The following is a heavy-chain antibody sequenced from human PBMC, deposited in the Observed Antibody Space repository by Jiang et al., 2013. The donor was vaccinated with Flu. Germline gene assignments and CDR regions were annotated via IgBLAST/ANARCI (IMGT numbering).Heavy chain of an antibody. CDR3: ARWSGMATSENSLDL. Sequence: KPSETLSLTCAVSSYSITTDKYWGWIRQPPGKGLEWIGLVYHSGTTYYNPSLKSRVTISVDTSKNHISLKLSSVTAADTAVYFCARWSGMATSENSLDLWGQGKMVSVSS. V-gene: IGHV4-38-2*01. D-gene: IGHD5-24*01. CDR2: VYHSGTT. J-gene: IGHJ3*01. CDR1: SYSITTDKY.